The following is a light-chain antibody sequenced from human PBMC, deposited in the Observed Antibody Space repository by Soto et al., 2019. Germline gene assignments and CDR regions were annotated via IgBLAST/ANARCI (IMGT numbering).Light chain of an antibody. CDR3: QHRSSWPRT. J-gene: IGKJ2*01. Sequence: EIVLTQSPATLSLSPGERATLSCRASQSISNFLAWYQQKPGQAPRLLIYDASNRAPGIPARFSGSGSETDCTLTISSLEPEDFAVYYCQHRSSWPRTFGQGTRLEIK. CDR2: DAS. V-gene: IGKV3-11*01. CDR1: QSISNF.